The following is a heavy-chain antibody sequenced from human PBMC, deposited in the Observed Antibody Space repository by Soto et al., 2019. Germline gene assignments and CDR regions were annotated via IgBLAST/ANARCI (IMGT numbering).Heavy chain of an antibody. J-gene: IGHJ6*02. V-gene: IGHV3-7*03. D-gene: IGHD2-2*01. CDR1: GFTFNKYW. CDR2: IKQDGSED. CDR3: ARMGLVPEAPKGMDV. Sequence: GGSLRLSCAASGFTFNKYWMSWVRQAPGRGLEWVANIKQDGSEDYYVDSVKGRFTISRDNAKNSLYLQMNSLRAEETAVYFCARMGLVPEAPKGMDVWGQGTTVTVSS.